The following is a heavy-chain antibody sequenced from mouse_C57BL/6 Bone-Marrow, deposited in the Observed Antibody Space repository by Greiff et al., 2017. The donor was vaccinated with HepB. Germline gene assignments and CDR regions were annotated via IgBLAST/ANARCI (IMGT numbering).Heavy chain of an antibody. D-gene: IGHD1-1*01. CDR1: GYTFTSYT. V-gene: IGHV1-4*01. CDR3: AREGAYYGSSYGY. J-gene: IGHJ2*01. Sequence: QVQLKQSGAELARPGASVKMSCKASGYTFTSYTMHWVKQRPGQGLEWIGYINPSSGYTKYNQKFKDKATLTADKSSSTAYMQLSSLTSTDSAVYYGAREGAYYGSSYGYWGQGTTLTVSS. CDR2: INPSSGYT.